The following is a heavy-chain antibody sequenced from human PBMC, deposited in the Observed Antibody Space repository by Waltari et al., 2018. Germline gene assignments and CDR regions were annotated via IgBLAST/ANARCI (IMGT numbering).Heavy chain of an antibody. D-gene: IGHD6-13*01. Sequence: QVQLVESGGGVVQPGGSLSLSCAASGFTFSSHGMHWVRQAPGKGLEWVAFIRYDGSNKYYADSVKGRFTISRDNSKNTLYLQMNSLRAEDTAVYYCAKDGGGAAADEGYYYYYMDVWGKGTTVTISS. CDR3: AKDGGGAAADEGYYYYYMDV. V-gene: IGHV3-30*02. CDR2: IRYDGSNK. J-gene: IGHJ6*03. CDR1: GFTFSSHG.